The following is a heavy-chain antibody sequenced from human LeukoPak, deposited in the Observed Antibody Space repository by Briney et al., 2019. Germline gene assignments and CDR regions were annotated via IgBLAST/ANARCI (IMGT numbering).Heavy chain of an antibody. CDR3: ARAGIAAAVYWDRWFDP. CDR2: INAGNGKT. Sequence: GASVKVSCKASGYIFTDYAIQWVRQAPGQGLEWMGWINAGNGKTKYSQKFQGRVTITAANSTSTAYMELSSLRSEDTAVYYCARAGIAAAVYWDRWFDPWGQGTLVTVSS. CDR1: GYIFTDYA. D-gene: IGHD6-13*01. J-gene: IGHJ5*02. V-gene: IGHV1-3*01.